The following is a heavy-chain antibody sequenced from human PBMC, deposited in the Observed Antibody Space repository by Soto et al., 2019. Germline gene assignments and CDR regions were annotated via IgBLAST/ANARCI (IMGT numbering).Heavy chain of an antibody. CDR2: IWYDGSNK. CDR3: ARPLWGDGFDY. J-gene: IGHJ4*02. Sequence: GGSLRLSCAASGFTFSSYGMHWVRQAPGKGLEWVAVIWYDGSNKYYADSVKGRFTISRDNSKNTLYLQMNSLRAEDTAVYYCARPLWGDGFDYWGQGTLVTVSS. V-gene: IGHV3-33*01. D-gene: IGHD3-16*01. CDR1: GFTFSSYG.